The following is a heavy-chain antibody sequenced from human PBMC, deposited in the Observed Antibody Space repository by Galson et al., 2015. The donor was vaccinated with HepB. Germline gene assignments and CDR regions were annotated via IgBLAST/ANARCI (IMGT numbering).Heavy chain of an antibody. V-gene: IGHV3-9*01. D-gene: IGHD3-10*01. J-gene: IGHJ4*02. CDR1: GFTFDDYA. CDR3: AKAAGGGFGDLFRVFQYFDY. CDR2: ISWNSGFI. Sequence: SLRLSCAASGFTFDDYAMHWVRQAPGKGLEWVSGISWNSGFIAYADSVKGRFTISRDNAKNSLYLQMNSLRAEDTALYYCAKAAGGGFGDLFRVFQYFDYWGQGTLVTVSS.